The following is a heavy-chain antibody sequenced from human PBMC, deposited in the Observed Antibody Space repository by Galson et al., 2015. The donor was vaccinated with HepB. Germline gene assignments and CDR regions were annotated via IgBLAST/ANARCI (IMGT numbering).Heavy chain of an antibody. Sequence: SVKVSCKASGGTFSSYTISWVRQAPGQGLEWMGRIIPILGIANYAQKIQGRVRITADKSTSTAYMELSSLRSEDTAVYYCARARRIGYSYGYGYYYGMDVWGQGTTVTVSS. CDR2: IIPILGIA. V-gene: IGHV1-69*02. D-gene: IGHD5-18*01. CDR3: ARARRIGYSYGYGYYYGMDV. J-gene: IGHJ6*02. CDR1: GGTFSSYT.